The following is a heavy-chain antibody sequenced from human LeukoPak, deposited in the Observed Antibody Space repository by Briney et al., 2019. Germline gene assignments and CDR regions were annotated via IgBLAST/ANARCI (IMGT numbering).Heavy chain of an antibody. J-gene: IGHJ4*02. CDR3: ATEITMVRGVIITTDYFDY. CDR1: GYTLTELS. CDR2: FDPEDGET. Sequence: ASVKVSCKVSGYTLTELSMHWVRQAPGKGLEWMGDFDPEDGETIYAQKFQGRVTMTEDTSTDTAYMELSSLRSEDTAVYYCATEITMVRGVIITTDYFDYWGQGTLVTVSS. V-gene: IGHV1-24*01. D-gene: IGHD3-10*01.